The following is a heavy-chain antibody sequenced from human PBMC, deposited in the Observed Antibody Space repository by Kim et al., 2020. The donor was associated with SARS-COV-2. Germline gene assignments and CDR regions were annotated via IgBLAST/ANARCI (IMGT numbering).Heavy chain of an antibody. Sequence: GGSLRLSCAASGFTFSSYAMSWVRQAPGKGLEWVSVISGSSADTYYADSVKGRFTISRDNSKNTLYLEMNSLRADDTAIYYCAKHGGRGDLWRDLDYWGQGTLVTVSS. J-gene: IGHJ4*02. D-gene: IGHD3-10*01. CDR1: GFTFSSYA. CDR3: AKHGGRGDLWRDLDY. CDR2: ISGSSADT. V-gene: IGHV3-23*01.